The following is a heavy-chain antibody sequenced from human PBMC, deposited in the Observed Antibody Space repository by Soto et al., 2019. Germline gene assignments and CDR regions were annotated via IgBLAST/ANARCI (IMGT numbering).Heavy chain of an antibody. CDR2: IYYSGST. J-gene: IGHJ5*02. CDR1: GGSISSSYY. D-gene: IGHD2-2*01. CDR3: ARVPDR. V-gene: IGHV4-61*05. Sequence: SETLSLTCTVSGGSISSSYYWSWIRQPPGKGLEWIGYIYYSGSTNYNPSLKSRVTISVDRSKNQFSLKLSSVTAADTAVYYCARVPDRWGQGTLVTVSS.